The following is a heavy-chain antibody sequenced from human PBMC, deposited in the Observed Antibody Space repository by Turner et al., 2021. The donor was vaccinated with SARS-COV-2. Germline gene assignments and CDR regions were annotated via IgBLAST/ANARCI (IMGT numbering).Heavy chain of an antibody. J-gene: IGHJ4*02. D-gene: IGHD4-17*01. V-gene: IGHV3-66*01. CDR1: GFAVSNNY. CDR3: ATRMTTLPQ. CDR2: IYSGGST. Sequence: EVHLVESGGGLVQPGGSLRLSCAASGFAVSNNYMSWVRQAAGKGLEWVSLIYSGGSTYYADSVTGRFTISRDNSKNTLYLQTNSLRAEDTAVYYCATRMTTLPQWGQGTLVTVSS.